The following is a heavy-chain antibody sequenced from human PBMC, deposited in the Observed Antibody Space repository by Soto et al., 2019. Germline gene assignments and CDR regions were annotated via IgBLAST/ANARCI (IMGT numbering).Heavy chain of an antibody. Sequence: GGSLRLSCAASGFSFSRFAIHWVRQAPGKGLEWVAVISKDGSVIYYADSVKGRFTISRDNSKSSLFLQVNSLTSEDTAVYHCARSRSGAVPDSLGFWGQGTLVTVSS. D-gene: IGHD3-10*01. CDR1: GFSFSRFA. CDR3: ARSRSGAVPDSLGF. V-gene: IGHV3-30-3*01. CDR2: ISKDGSVI. J-gene: IGHJ4*02.